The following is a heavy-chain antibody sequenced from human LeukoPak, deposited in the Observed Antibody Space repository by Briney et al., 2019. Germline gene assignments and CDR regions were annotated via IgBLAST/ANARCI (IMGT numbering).Heavy chain of an antibody. V-gene: IGHV3-30*18. CDR2: ISYDGSNK. CDR3: AKQYCSRVSCYLDY. Sequence: GRSLRLSCAASGFTFSSYGMHWVRQAPGKGLEWVALISYDGSNKYYADSVRGRFTISRDNSKNTLYLQMNALRAEDTAVYYCAKQYCSRVSCYLDYWGQGTLVTVSS. J-gene: IGHJ4*02. D-gene: IGHD2-15*01. CDR1: GFTFSSYG.